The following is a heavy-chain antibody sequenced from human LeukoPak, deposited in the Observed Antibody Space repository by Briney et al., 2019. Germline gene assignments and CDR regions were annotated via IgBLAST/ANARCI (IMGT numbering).Heavy chain of an antibody. CDR3: ARGYSGYDFNWFDP. J-gene: IGHJ5*02. Sequence: TLSLTCTVSGGSISSGGYYWSWIRQHPGKGLEWIGYIYYSGSTYYNPSLKSRVTISVDTSKNQFSLKLSSVTAADTAVYYCARGYSGYDFNWFDPWGQGTLVTVSS. CDR2: IYYSGST. CDR1: GGSISSGGYY. V-gene: IGHV4-31*03. D-gene: IGHD5-12*01.